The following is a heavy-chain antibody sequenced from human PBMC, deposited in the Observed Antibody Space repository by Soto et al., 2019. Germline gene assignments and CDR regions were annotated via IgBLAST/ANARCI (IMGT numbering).Heavy chain of an antibody. Sequence: GGSLRLSCAASGFTFSSYSMNWVRQAPGKGLEWVSSISSSSSYIYYADSVKGRFTISRDNAKNSLYLQMNSLRAEDTAVYYCVRRNGYYDSSGYFDYWGQGTLVTVSS. V-gene: IGHV3-21*01. CDR1: GFTFSSYS. D-gene: IGHD3-22*01. CDR3: VRRNGYYDSSGYFDY. J-gene: IGHJ4*02. CDR2: ISSSSSYI.